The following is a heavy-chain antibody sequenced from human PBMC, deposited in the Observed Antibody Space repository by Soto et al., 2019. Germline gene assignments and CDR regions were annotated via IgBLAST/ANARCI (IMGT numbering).Heavy chain of an antibody. J-gene: IGHJ3*02. CDR2: ISYSGST. CDR1: GGSISSDGYF. D-gene: IGHD2-21*01. V-gene: IGHV4-31*03. CDR3: AREGGGADAFDI. Sequence: SETLSLTCTVSGGSISSDGYFWHWIRQHPGKGLEWIGHISYSGSTYYSPSLKSRLFMSIDTSTNHFSLKLTSVSAADTAVYYCAREGGGADAFDIWGQGTMVTV.